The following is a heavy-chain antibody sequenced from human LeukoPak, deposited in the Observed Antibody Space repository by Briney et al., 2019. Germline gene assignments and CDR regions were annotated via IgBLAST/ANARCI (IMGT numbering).Heavy chain of an antibody. CDR1: GFTSSSYA. D-gene: IGHD3-22*01. CDR3: AKALDYYDSSGYYYFFDY. V-gene: IGHV3-23*01. Sequence: PGGSLRLSCAASGFTSSSYAMSWVRQAPGKGLEWVSAISGSGGSTYYADSVKGRFTISRDNSKNTLYLQMNSLRAEDTAVYYCAKALDYYDSSGYYYFFDYWGQGTLVTVSS. CDR2: ISGSGGST. J-gene: IGHJ4*02.